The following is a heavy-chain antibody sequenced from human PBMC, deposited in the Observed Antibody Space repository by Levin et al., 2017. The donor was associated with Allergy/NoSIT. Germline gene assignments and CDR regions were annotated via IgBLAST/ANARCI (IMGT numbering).Heavy chain of an antibody. Sequence: GGSLRLSCAASGFTFSSYSMNWVRQAPGKGLEWVSSISSSSSYIYYADSVKGRFTISRDNAKNSLYLQMNSLRAEDTAVYYCARDAGLPHYDFWSGSVPERGRFDPWGQGTLVTVSS. CDR3: ARDAGLPHYDFWSGSVPERGRFDP. CDR1: GFTFSSYS. D-gene: IGHD3-3*01. CDR2: ISSSSSYI. V-gene: IGHV3-21*01. J-gene: IGHJ5*02.